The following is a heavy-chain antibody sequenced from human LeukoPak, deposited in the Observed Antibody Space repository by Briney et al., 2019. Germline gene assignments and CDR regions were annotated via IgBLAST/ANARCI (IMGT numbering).Heavy chain of an antibody. CDR2: IYHSGST. V-gene: IGHV4-38-2*01. Sequence: PSETLSLTCAVSGYSISSGYYWGWIRPPPGKGLEWIGSIYHSGSTYYNPSLKSRVTISVDTSKNQFYLKLSSVTAADTAVYYCARQGGYYDSSGYYEVDYWGQGTLVTVSS. J-gene: IGHJ4*02. CDR1: GYSISSGYY. D-gene: IGHD3-22*01. CDR3: ARQGGYYDSSGYYEVDY.